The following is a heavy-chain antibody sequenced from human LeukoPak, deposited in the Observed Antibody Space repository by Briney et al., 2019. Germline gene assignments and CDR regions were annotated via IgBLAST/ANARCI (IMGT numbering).Heavy chain of an antibody. J-gene: IGHJ4*02. D-gene: IGHD3-22*01. CDR3: TRENWIGDSSGYHDY. CDR1: GFTFGDYA. CDR2: IRSKAYGGTA. V-gene: IGHV3-49*04. Sequence: GGSLILSCTASGFTFGDYAMSWVRQAPGKGLEWVGFIRSKAYGGTAEYAASVKDRFTISRDDSKSIAYLQMNSLKTEDTAVYYCTRENWIGDSSGYHDYWGQGTLVTVSS.